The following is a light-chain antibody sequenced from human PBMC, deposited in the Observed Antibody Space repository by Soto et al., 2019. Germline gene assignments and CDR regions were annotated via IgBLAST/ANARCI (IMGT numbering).Light chain of an antibody. V-gene: IGKV1-39*01. Sequence: DIPMTPSPSSLSASVVDRVTITCRASQSISSYLNWYQQKPGKAPKLLIYAASSLQSGVPSRFSGSGSGTDFTLTISSLQPEDFATYYCQQSYSTPRTFGGGTKVDIK. CDR1: QSISSY. CDR2: AAS. J-gene: IGKJ4*01. CDR3: QQSYSTPRT.